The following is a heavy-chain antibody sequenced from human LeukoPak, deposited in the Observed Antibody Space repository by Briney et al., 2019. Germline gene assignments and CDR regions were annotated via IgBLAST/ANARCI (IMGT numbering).Heavy chain of an antibody. CDR3: ARDQFLDY. J-gene: IGHJ4*02. CDR1: AFTFSDYY. CDR2: ISRGGNSI. V-gene: IGHV3-11*01. Sequence: GGSLRLSCAASAFTFSDYYMNWLRQAPGKGLEWVSSISRGGNSIYYADSVKGRFTISRDNAKNSLYLQMNSLRAEDTAVYYCARDQFLDYRGQGTLVTVSS.